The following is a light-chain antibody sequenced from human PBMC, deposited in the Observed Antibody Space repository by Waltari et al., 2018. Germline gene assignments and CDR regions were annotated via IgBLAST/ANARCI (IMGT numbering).Light chain of an antibody. Sequence: EIVLTQSPGTLSLSPGERATLSCRASQSVTSNLLAWYQQKTGQPPRLLIYEASCRAIGIPGRFGGSGSGTDFTLTISRLEPEDCAVYYCQRYGSSPWTFGQGTKVDIK. J-gene: IGKJ1*01. V-gene: IGKV3-20*01. CDR2: EAS. CDR3: QRYGSSPWT. CDR1: QSVTSNL.